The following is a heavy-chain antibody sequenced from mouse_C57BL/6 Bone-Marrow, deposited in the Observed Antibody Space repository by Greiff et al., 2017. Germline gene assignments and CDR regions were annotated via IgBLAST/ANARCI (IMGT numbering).Heavy chain of an antibody. D-gene: IGHD1-1*01. CDR3: ARVTTVVHFDY. CDR1: GFSLTSYG. Sequence: VKLMESGPGLVQPSQSLSITCTVSGFSLTSYGVHWVRQSPGKGLEWLGVIWGGGSTDYNAAFIPRLGISKDNSKSQVFFKMNSLQADDTAIYYCARVTTVVHFDYWGQGTTLTVSS. J-gene: IGHJ2*01. CDR2: IWGGGST. V-gene: IGHV2-2*01.